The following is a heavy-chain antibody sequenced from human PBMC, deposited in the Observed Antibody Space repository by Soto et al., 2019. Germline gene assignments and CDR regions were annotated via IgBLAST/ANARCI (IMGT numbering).Heavy chain of an antibody. CDR2: ISSSSSYI. D-gene: IGHD2-2*01. Sequence: PGGSLRLSCAASGFTFSSYSMNWVRQAPGKGLEWVSSISSSSSYIYYADSVKGRFTISRDNAKNSLYLQMNSLRAEDTAVYYCARDRREGYCSSTSCYLYYYGMDVWGQGTTVTVS. V-gene: IGHV3-21*01. J-gene: IGHJ6*02. CDR1: GFTFSSYS. CDR3: ARDRREGYCSSTSCYLYYYGMDV.